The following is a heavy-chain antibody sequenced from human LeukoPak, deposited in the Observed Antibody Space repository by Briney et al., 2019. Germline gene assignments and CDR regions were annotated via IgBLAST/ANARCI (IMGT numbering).Heavy chain of an antibody. Sequence: GESLRLSCAASGLTFMNYGMHWVRQAPGKGLEWVAFIQNDGSDKYYADSVKGRFTISRDNAKNSLYLQMNSLRAEDTALYYCAKATNRGYSYGVYFDYWGQGTLVTVSS. V-gene: IGHV3-30*02. J-gene: IGHJ4*02. CDR2: IQNDGSDK. D-gene: IGHD5-18*01. CDR1: GLTFMNYG. CDR3: AKATNRGYSYGVYFDY.